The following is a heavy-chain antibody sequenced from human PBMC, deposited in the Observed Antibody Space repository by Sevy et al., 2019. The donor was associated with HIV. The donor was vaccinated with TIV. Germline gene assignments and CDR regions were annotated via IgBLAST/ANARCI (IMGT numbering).Heavy chain of an antibody. J-gene: IGHJ3*02. CDR3: SKDIGNYYDRYGCDAFDI. V-gene: IGHV3-9*01. CDR2: INWNSGYI. CDR1: GFTFDDYA. Sequence: GGSLRLSCAASGFTFDDYAMHWVRQAPGKGLEWVSGINWNSGYIAYADSVKGRFTISRDNAKNSLYLQMNSLRTEDAALYYCSKDIGNYYDRYGCDAFDIWGQGTMVTVSS. D-gene: IGHD3-22*01.